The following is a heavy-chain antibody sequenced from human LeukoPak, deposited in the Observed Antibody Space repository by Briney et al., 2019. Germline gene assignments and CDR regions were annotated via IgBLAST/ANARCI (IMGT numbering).Heavy chain of an antibody. D-gene: IGHD3-3*01. Sequence: GGSLRLSCAASGFTFNVYSMNWVRQAPGKGLEWVSFISSSLDSSMYYADSVKGRFTISRDNAKNSLYLQMNSLRAEDTAVYYCARDVDFWSGYSDYWGQGTLVTVSS. V-gene: IGHV3-48*04. J-gene: IGHJ4*02. CDR2: ISSSLDSSM. CDR1: GFTFNVYS. CDR3: ARDVDFWSGYSDY.